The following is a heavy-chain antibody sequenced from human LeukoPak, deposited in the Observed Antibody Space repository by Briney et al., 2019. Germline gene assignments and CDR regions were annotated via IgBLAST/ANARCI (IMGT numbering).Heavy chain of an antibody. CDR2: IRSKANSYAT. J-gene: IGHJ5*02. V-gene: IGHV3-73*01. Sequence: SGGSLRLSCAASGFTFSGSAMHWVRQASGKGLEWVGRIRSKANSYATEYATSVKGRFTISRDDSKNTAYLQMNSLKTEDTAVYYCTTLGSSQYPWGQGTLVTVSS. CDR1: GFTFSGSA. D-gene: IGHD2-15*01. CDR3: TTLGSSQYP.